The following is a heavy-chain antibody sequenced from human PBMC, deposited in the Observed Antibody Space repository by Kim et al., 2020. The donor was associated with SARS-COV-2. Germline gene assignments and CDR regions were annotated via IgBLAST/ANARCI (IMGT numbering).Heavy chain of an antibody. J-gene: IGHJ4*02. V-gene: IGHV3-23*01. Sequence: VKGRFTISRDNSTNELYLQMNSLRAEDTAVYYCAKAAGGSYYEAYYFDYWGQGTLVTVSS. D-gene: IGHD1-26*01. CDR3: AKAAGGSYYEAYYFDY.